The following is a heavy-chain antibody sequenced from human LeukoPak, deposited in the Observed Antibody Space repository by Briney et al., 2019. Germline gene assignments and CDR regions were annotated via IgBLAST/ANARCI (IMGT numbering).Heavy chain of an antibody. CDR1: GGSISSSSYY. CDR3: AKDHLMAAVAGTHDY. D-gene: IGHD6-19*01. CDR2: IHYSGDT. Sequence: PSETLSLTCTVSGGSISSSSYYWGWIRQPPGKGLEWIGSIHYSGDTYYRSSLKSRVTMSVDTSKNQFSLNLRSVTAADTAVYYCAKDHLMAAVAGTHDYWGQGTLVTVSS. V-gene: IGHV4-39*02. J-gene: IGHJ4*02.